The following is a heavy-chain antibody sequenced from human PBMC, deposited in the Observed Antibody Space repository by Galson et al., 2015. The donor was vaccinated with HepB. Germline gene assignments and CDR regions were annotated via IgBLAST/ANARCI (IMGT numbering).Heavy chain of an antibody. Sequence: SVKVSCKASGYTFXDYYVHWVRQAPGQGLEWMGWVNPKSGDTNYAQKFQGRVTMTRDTSIRTAYMGLSSLGSDDTALYYCARVDWGVEAFDFWGQGTMVTVSS. J-gene: IGHJ3*01. CDR3: ARVDWGVEAFDF. D-gene: IGHD3/OR15-3a*01. V-gene: IGHV1-2*02. CDR2: VNPKSGDT. CDR1: GYTFXDYY.